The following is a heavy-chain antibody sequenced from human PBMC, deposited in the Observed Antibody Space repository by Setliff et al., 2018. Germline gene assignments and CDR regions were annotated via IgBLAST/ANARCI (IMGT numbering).Heavy chain of an antibody. D-gene: IGHD3-16*01. Sequence: PGGSLRLSCEASGFAFASYNMIWVRQAPGKGLEWVSSLSSANNYIVYADSVKGRFTISRDNAKSSLFLQMNSLSAEDAAVYYCAKTYIVATVWGDKAFDYWGQGTLVTVSS. V-gene: IGHV3-21*04. CDR3: AKTYIVATVWGDKAFDY. CDR1: GFAFASYN. J-gene: IGHJ4*02. CDR2: LSSANNYI.